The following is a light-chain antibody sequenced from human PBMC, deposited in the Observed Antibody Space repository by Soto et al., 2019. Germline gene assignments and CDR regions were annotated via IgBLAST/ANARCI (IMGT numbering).Light chain of an antibody. V-gene: IGLV2-11*01. CDR1: SSDVGGFNS. Sequence: QSVPTQPRSVSGTPGQSVTISCTGTSSDVGGFNSVSWYQQHPGKAPKLMIYDVNKRPSGVPDRFSGSKSGSTAPLTITGLQAEDEADYYCCSYAGTYSYAFATGTKVTVL. J-gene: IGLJ1*01. CDR3: CSYAGTYSYA. CDR2: DVN.